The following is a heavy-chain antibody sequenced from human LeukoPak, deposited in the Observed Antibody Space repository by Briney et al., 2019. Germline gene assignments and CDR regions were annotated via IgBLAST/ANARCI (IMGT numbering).Heavy chain of an antibody. V-gene: IGHV4-39*01. Sequence: SETLSLTCIVSGGSISSISYYWGWIRQPPGEGLEWIGTIYYTGSTSYNPSLKSRVTISVDTSKNQFSLKLSSVTAADTAVYYCARSAEYSSFDGYFDYWGQGTLVTVSS. D-gene: IGHD6-6*01. CDR3: ARSAEYSSFDGYFDY. CDR1: GGSISSISYY. CDR2: IYYTGST. J-gene: IGHJ4*02.